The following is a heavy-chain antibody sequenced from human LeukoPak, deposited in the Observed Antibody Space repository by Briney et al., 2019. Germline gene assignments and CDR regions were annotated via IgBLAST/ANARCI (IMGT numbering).Heavy chain of an antibody. D-gene: IGHD6-6*01. J-gene: IGHJ6*03. Sequence: GGSLRLSCEASGFIFTTSAISWVRQAPGKGLEWVSFISSGGGSTYYSDSVRGRFTISRDNSKNTVALHMHSLRAEDTAIYYCAKERRSSMDVWGNGTTVSVSS. V-gene: IGHV3-23*01. CDR1: GFIFTTSA. CDR2: ISSGGGST. CDR3: AKERRSSMDV.